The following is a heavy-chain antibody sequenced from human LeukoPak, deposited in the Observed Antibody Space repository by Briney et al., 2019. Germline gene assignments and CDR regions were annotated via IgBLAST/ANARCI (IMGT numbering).Heavy chain of an antibody. J-gene: IGHJ5*02. CDR2: IHYSGTT. V-gene: IGHV4-39*01. Sequence: SETPSLTCTVSGGSISSSSDYWAWVRQPPGKGLEWIGSIHYSGTTYYTSSLKSRVTMSVDTSKNQFSLKLSSVTAADTAVYYCARLILGGNNWSDPWGQGTLVTVSS. CDR1: GGSISSSSDY. CDR3: ARLILGGNNWSDP. D-gene: IGHD7-27*01.